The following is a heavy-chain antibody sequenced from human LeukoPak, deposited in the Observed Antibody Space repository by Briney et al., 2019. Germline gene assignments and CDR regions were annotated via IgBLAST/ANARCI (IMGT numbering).Heavy chain of an antibody. V-gene: IGHV3-53*01. CDR1: GFTVSSNY. CDR2: IYSGGST. CDR3: AKDRTGYSYGYFLSP. D-gene: IGHD5-18*01. J-gene: IGHJ5*02. Sequence: GGSLRLSCAASGFTVSSNYMSWVRQAPGKGLEWVSVIYSGGSTYYADSVKGRFTISRDNSKNTLYLQMNILRAEDTAVYYCAKDRTGYSYGYFLSPWGQGTLVTVSS.